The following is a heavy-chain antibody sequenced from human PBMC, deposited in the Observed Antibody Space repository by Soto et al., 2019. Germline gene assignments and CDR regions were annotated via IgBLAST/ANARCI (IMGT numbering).Heavy chain of an antibody. V-gene: IGHV4-31*01. Sequence: KSSETLSLTCTVSGFSIRRDNYYWSWIRQRPGQGLEWIGYIYATGTTHYNPSLGSPVSISVDVSKNQFSLKVIAVTAADTGLYFCARHCTSSSCFRKGLDVWGPGTTVTVSS. CDR2: IYATGTT. CDR3: ARHCTSSSCFRKGLDV. CDR1: GFSIRRDNYY. D-gene: IGHD2-2*01. J-gene: IGHJ6*02.